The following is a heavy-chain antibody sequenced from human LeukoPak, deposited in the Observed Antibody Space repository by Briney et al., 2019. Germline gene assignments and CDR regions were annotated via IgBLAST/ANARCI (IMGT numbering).Heavy chain of an antibody. J-gene: IGHJ4*02. V-gene: IGHV3-9*01. CDR2: ISWNSGSI. D-gene: IGHD5-24*01. CDR1: GFTFDDYA. CDR3: AKVGMATISLTYYFDY. Sequence: GGSLRLSCAASGFTFDDYAMHWVRQAPGKGLEWVSGISWNSGSIGYADSVKGRFTISRDNAKNSLYLQMNSLRAEDTALYYCAKVGMATISLTYYFDYWGQGTLVTVSS.